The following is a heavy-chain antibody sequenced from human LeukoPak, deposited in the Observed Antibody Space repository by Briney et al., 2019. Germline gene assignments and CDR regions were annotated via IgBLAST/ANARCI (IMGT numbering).Heavy chain of an antibody. V-gene: IGHV1-69*13. CDR1: GGTFSNYA. D-gene: IGHD2/OR15-2a*01. J-gene: IGHJ6*03. CDR3: ARDINFRGVGDYFYYYMDV. Sequence: GASVKVSCKASGGTFSNYAINWVRQAPGQGLEWMGGIIPIFDTANYAQSFQGRIVITADESTGTAYMELTGLRSEDTAVYYCARDINFRGVGDYFYYYMDVWGKGTTVTVSS. CDR2: IIPIFDTA.